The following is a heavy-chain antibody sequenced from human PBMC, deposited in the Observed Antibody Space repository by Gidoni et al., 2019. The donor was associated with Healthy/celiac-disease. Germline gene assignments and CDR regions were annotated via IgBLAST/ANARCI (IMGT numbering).Heavy chain of an antibody. V-gene: IGHV3-21*01. D-gene: IGHD2-2*01. CDR3: ARVTGVVVPAAPDY. Sequence: EVQLVESGGGLVKPGGSLRLSCAASGFTFSSYSMNWVRQAPGKGLEWVSSISSSSSYIYYADSVKGRFTISRDNAKNSLYLQMNSLRAEDTAVYYCARVTGVVVPAAPDYWGQGTLVTVSS. CDR2: ISSSSSYI. CDR1: GFTFSSYS. J-gene: IGHJ4*02.